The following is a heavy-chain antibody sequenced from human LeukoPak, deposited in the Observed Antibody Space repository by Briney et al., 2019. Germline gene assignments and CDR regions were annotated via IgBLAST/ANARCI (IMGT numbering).Heavy chain of an antibody. V-gene: IGHV4-34*01. D-gene: IGHD2-2*01. J-gene: IGHJ4*02. Sequence: PSETLSLTCAVYGGSFSGYYWSWIRPPPGKGVEWIGEINHSGSTNYNPSLKSRVTISVDTSKNQFSLKLSSVTAADTAVYYCAGARGYQLLHNFDYWGQGTLVTVSS. CDR3: AGARGYQLLHNFDY. CDR1: GGSFSGYY. CDR2: INHSGST.